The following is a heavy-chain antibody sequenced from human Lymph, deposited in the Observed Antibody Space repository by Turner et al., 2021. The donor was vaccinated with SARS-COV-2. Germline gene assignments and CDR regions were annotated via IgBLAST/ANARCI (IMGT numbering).Heavy chain of an antibody. D-gene: IGHD6-6*01. Sequence: EVQLVESGGAWVQPGRSLRLSCAASGFTFDDYAMHWVRQAPGKGLEWVSGISWNSGSIGYADSVKGRFTISRDNAKNSLYLQMNSLRVEDTALYYCAKDRGGEQLVRLFDYWGQGTLVTVSS. V-gene: IGHV3-9*01. CDR1: GFTFDDYA. CDR3: AKDRGGEQLVRLFDY. J-gene: IGHJ4*02. CDR2: ISWNSGSI.